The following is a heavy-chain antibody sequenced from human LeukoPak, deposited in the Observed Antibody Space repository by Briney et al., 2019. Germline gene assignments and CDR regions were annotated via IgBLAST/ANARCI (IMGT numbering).Heavy chain of an antibody. Sequence: SVKVSCNASGGTFSSYAISWVRQAPGQGLEWMGGIIPIFGTANYAQKFQGRVTITADKSTSTAYMELSSLRSEDTAVYYCARVVVTVDLVGYYYYYMDVWGKGTTVTVSS. CDR2: IIPIFGTA. CDR3: ARVVVTVDLVGYYYYYMDV. V-gene: IGHV1-69*06. CDR1: GGTFSSYA. D-gene: IGHD4-23*01. J-gene: IGHJ6*03.